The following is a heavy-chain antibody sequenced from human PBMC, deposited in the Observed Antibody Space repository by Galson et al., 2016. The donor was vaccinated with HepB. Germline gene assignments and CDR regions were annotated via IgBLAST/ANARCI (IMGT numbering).Heavy chain of an antibody. V-gene: IGHV3-21*04. Sequence: SLRLSCAASGFSISIYSMNWVRQAPGKGLEWVSVIRRSSTDITYTDSVMGRFTISRDNSKNSLYLQMNSLRAEDTAVYYCAKSRHVGSNGGWGASFDIWGRGTMVTVSS. CDR3: AKSRHVGSNGGWGASFDI. CDR1: GFSISIYS. CDR2: IRRSSTDI. J-gene: IGHJ3*02. D-gene: IGHD2-8*01.